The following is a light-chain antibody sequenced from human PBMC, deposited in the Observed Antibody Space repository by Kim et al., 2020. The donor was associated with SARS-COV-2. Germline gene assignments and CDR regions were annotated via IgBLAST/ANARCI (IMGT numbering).Light chain of an antibody. CDR3: QAWDSSTGV. V-gene: IGLV3-1*01. CDR1: KLGEKY. Sequence: SYELTQPPSVSVSPGQTASITCSGDKLGEKYACWYQQKPGQSPVLVIYQDNKRPSGIPERVSGSNSGNTATLTISGTQAMDEADYYCQAWDSSTGVFGTG. CDR2: QDN. J-gene: IGLJ1*01.